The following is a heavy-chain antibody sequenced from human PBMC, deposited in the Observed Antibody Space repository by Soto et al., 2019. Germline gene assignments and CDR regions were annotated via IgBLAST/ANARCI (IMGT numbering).Heavy chain of an antibody. CDR2: ISSSSSTI. V-gene: IGHV3-48*01. Sequence: PGGSLRLSCAASGFTFSSYSMNWVRQAPGKGLEWVSYISSSSSTIYYADSVKGRFNISRDNAKNSLYLQMNSLRAEDTAVYYCARDPIPYDSSAFGLEYYYGMDVWGQGTTVTVSS. J-gene: IGHJ6*02. CDR3: ARDPIPYDSSAFGLEYYYGMDV. CDR1: GFTFSSYS. D-gene: IGHD3-22*01.